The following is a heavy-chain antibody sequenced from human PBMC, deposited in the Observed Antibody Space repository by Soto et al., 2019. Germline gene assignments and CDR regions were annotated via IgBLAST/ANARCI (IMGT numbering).Heavy chain of an antibody. CDR2: IYPGDSDT. J-gene: IGHJ6*03. CDR3: ARHFSPYGSGSSLYYYYYMDV. V-gene: IGHV5-51*01. CDR1: GYSFTSYW. D-gene: IGHD3-10*01. Sequence: PGESLKISCKGSGYSFTSYWIGWVRQMPGKGLEWMGIIYPGDSDTRYSPSFQGQVTISADKSISTAYLQWSSLKASDTAMYYCARHFSPYGSGSSLYYYYYMDVWGKGTTVTVSS.